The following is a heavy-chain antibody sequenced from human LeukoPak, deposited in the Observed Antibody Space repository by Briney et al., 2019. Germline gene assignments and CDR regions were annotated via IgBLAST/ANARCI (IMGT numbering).Heavy chain of an antibody. CDR1: GFIFSSYS. D-gene: IGHD2-21*01. J-gene: IGHJ4*02. CDR2: IYENGGTT. CDR3: AKDFRIGYSAHFDY. V-gene: IGHV3-23*01. Sequence: PGGSLRLSCAASGFIFSSYSMSWVRQAPEKGLEFVSGIYENGGTTYYADSVKGRFSISRDNSKNTLYLQMDSLRGEDTAVYYCAKDFRIGYSAHFDYWGQGALVTVSS.